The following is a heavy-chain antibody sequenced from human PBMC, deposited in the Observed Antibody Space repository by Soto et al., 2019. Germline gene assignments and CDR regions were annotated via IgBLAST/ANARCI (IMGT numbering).Heavy chain of an antibody. Sequence: QLLESGGGLVQPGGSLRLSCAASGFTFSSYAMSWVRQAPGKGLEWVSTMSGSGVTTYYADSAKGRLTISRDNSKNALYLQMSSLRADDTAVYYCAKDKGTLSAFDVWGQGTMVTVSS. V-gene: IGHV3-23*01. CDR3: AKDKGTLSAFDV. CDR2: MSGSGVTT. J-gene: IGHJ3*01. CDR1: GFTFSSYA. D-gene: IGHD1-1*01.